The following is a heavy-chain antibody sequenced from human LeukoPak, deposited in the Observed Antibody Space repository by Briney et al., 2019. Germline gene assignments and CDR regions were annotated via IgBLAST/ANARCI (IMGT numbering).Heavy chain of an antibody. V-gene: IGHV1-24*01. CDR3: AALEDYGDYEFVH. D-gene: IGHD4-17*01. Sequence: EWMXGFDPEDGETIYAQKFQGRVTMTEDTSTDTAYMELSSLRSEDTAVYYCAALEDYGDYEFVHWGQGTLVTVSS. J-gene: IGHJ4*02. CDR2: FDPEDGET.